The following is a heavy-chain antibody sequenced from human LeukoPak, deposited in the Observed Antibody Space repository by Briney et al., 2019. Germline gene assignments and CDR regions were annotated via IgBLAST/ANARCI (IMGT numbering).Heavy chain of an antibody. V-gene: IGHV3-7*01. D-gene: IGHD3-22*01. CDR3: ARDRYYYDSSGYYRTMYYFDY. CDR2: IKQDGSEK. J-gene: IGHJ4*02. CDR1: GLTFNSYF. Sequence: GGSLRLSCAASGLTFNSYFMSWVRQAPGKGLEWVANIKQDGSEKSYVDSVKGRFTISRDNAKNSLYLQMNSLRAEDTAVYCCARDRYYYDSSGYYRTMYYFDYWGQGTLVTVSS.